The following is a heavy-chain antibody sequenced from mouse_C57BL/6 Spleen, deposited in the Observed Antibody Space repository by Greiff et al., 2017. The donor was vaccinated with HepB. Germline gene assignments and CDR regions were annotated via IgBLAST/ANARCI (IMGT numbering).Heavy chain of an antibody. CDR1: GYTFTSYW. J-gene: IGHJ3*01. Sequence: QVQLQQPGAELVMPGASVKLSWKASGYTFTSYWMHWVKQRPGQGLEWIGEIDPSDSYTNYNQKFKGKSTLTVDKSSSTAYMQLSSLTSEDSAVYYCARGGDYYGSSLFAYWGQGTLVTVSA. CDR3: ARGGDYYGSSLFAY. D-gene: IGHD1-1*01. V-gene: IGHV1-69*01. CDR2: IDPSDSYT.